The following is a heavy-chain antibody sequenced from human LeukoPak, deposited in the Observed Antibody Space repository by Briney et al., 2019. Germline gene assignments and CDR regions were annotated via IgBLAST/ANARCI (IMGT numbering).Heavy chain of an antibody. D-gene: IGHD3-10*01. J-gene: IGHJ4*02. Sequence: SETLSLTCTVSGGSISSYYWSWIRQPPGKGLEWIGYIYYSGSTNYNPSLKSRVTISVDTSKNQFSLELSSVTAADTAVYYCARSGRGSVDYWGQGTLVTVSS. CDR2: IYYSGST. CDR3: ARSGRGSVDY. CDR1: GGSISSYY. V-gene: IGHV4-59*01.